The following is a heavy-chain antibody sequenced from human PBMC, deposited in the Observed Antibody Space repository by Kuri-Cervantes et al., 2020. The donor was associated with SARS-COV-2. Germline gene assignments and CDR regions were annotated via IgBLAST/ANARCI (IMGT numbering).Heavy chain of an antibody. Sequence: ASVKVSCKASKYTFTDYYIHWVRQAPGQGLEWMAGIDPKSGGKYYAQKFQGRVTMTRDTSISTAYMDLGSLGSDDTAVYYCARARVAAQGSFGEPNVERYFDYWGQGTLVTVSS. CDR1: KYTFTDYY. D-gene: IGHD3-3*01. V-gene: IGHV1-2*02. CDR2: IDPKSGGK. J-gene: IGHJ4*02. CDR3: ARARVAAQGSFGEPNVERYFDY.